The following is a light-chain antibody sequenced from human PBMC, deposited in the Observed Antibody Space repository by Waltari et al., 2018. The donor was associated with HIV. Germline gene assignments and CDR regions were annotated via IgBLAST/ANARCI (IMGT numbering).Light chain of an antibody. CDR3: QQYNNWPPVT. V-gene: IGKV3-15*01. CDR1: QSVSRN. Sequence: EIVMTQSPATLSLSPGERATRPCRASQSVSRNLAWYQQKPGQAPRLLIYGASTSATGIPARFSGSGSGTEFTLTISILQSEDFAVYDCQQYNNWPPVTVGPGTRVDIK. J-gene: IGKJ3*01. CDR2: GAS.